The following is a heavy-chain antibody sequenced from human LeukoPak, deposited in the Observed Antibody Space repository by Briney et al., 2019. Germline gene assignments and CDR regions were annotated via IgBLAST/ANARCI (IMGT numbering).Heavy chain of an antibody. CDR1: GFTFSSYA. D-gene: IGHD6-13*01. CDR3: AKLSRAAAAGTFNY. Sequence: GGSLRLSCAASGFTFSSYAMGWVRQAPGKGLEWVSAISGSGGATYYADYVKGRFTISKDNSKNTLYLQMNSLRAEDTAVYCCAKLSRAAAAGTFNYWGQGTLVTISS. V-gene: IGHV3-23*01. CDR2: ISGSGGAT. J-gene: IGHJ4*02.